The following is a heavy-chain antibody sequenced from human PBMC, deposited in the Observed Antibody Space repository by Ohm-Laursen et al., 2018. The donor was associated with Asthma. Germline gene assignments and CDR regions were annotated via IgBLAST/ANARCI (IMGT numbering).Heavy chain of an antibody. Sequence: SLRLSCAASGFTFRSYAMHWVRQAPGKGLEHVSAISNNGGSSYYAGSVKGRFTVSRDNSKNTLYLQMSSLRAEDTAVYYCVKDFSGGGSGWYFDYWGQGTLVTVSS. J-gene: IGHJ4*02. D-gene: IGHD6-19*01. CDR2: ISNNGGSS. CDR3: VKDFSGGGSGWYFDY. V-gene: IGHV3-64D*08. CDR1: GFTFRSYA.